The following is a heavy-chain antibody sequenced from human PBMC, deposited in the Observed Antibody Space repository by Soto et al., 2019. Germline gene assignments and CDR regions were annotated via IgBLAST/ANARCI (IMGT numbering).Heavy chain of an antibody. J-gene: IGHJ6*02. CDR3: ARDDNVVVPPAEIMNYYYYGMDV. Sequence: SVKVSCKASGGTFSSYAISWVRQAPGQGLEWMGGIIPIFGTANYAQKFQGRVTITRDTSASTAYMELSSLRSEDTAVYYCARDDNVVVPPAEIMNYYYYGMDVWGQGTTVTVSS. D-gene: IGHD2-2*01. V-gene: IGHV1-69*05. CDR1: GGTFSSYA. CDR2: IIPIFGTA.